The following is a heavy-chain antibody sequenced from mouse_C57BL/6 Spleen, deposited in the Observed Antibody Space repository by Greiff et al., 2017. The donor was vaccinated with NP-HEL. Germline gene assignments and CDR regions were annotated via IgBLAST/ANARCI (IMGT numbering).Heavy chain of an antibody. J-gene: IGHJ1*03. CDR2: IYPGDGDT. D-gene: IGHD1-1*01. Sequence: QVQLKESGPELVKPGASVKISCKASGYAFSSSWMNWVKQRPGKGLEWIGRIYPGDGDTNYNGKFKGKATLTADKSSSTAYMQLSSLTSEDSAVYFCARSGTFTTVVATDWYFDVWGTGTTVTVSS. CDR3: ARSGTFTTVVATDWYFDV. V-gene: IGHV1-82*01. CDR1: GYAFSSSW.